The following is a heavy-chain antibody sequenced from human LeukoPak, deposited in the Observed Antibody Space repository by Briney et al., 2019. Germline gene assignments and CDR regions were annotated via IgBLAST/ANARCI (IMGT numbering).Heavy chain of an antibody. CDR3: TRAARVTVAATLHP. CDR1: GYAFISYF. Sequence: GASVKVSCKASGYAFISYFIHWARQAPGQGLEWMGIINPSGGSATYAQKFQGRVTMTSDTSTSTVFMELSSLKSEDTAVYFCTRAARVTVAATLHPWGQGTLVTVSS. V-gene: IGHV1-46*01. CDR2: INPSGGSA. D-gene: IGHD2-15*01. J-gene: IGHJ5*02.